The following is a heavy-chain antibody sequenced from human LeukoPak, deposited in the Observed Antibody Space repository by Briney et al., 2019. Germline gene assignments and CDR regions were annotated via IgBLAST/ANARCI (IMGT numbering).Heavy chain of an antibody. Sequence: GGSLRLSCAASGFTVSTTYMSWVRQAPGKGLEWVSIIYTGGSTFYADSVKGRFTISRDNSKNTLYLQMGSLRAEDMAVYYCARAYYDSSGYYYFDYWGQGTLVTVSS. J-gene: IGHJ4*02. CDR2: IYTGGST. V-gene: IGHV3-53*05. D-gene: IGHD3-22*01. CDR1: GFTVSTTY. CDR3: ARAYYDSSGYYYFDY.